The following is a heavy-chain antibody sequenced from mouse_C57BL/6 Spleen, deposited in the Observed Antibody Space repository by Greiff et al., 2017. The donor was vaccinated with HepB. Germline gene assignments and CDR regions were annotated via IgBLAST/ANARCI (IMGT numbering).Heavy chain of an antibody. CDR1: GYTFTSYW. Sequence: QVQLQQPGAELVKPGASVKMSCKASGYTFTSYWITWVKQRPGQGLEWIGDIYPGSGSTNYNEKFKSKATLTVDTSSSTAYMQLSSLTSEDSAVYYCARGVYYCSCGFDYWGQGTTLTVSS. J-gene: IGHJ2*01. D-gene: IGHD1-1*01. CDR2: IYPGSGST. CDR3: ARGVYYCSCGFDY. V-gene: IGHV1-55*01.